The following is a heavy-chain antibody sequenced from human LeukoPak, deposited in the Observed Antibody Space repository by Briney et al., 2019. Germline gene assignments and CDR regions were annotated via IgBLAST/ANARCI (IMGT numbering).Heavy chain of an antibody. Sequence: GESLKISCVASGFTFNSYWMNWVRQAPGKGLEGVANIKQDGSEKYYVDSVKGRFTISRDNAKNSLYLQMNSLRAEDTAVYYCAKPITISGATDAFDIWGQGTMVTVSS. J-gene: IGHJ3*02. V-gene: IGHV3-7*03. D-gene: IGHD3-3*01. CDR1: GFTFNSYW. CDR3: AKPITISGATDAFDI. CDR2: IKQDGSEK.